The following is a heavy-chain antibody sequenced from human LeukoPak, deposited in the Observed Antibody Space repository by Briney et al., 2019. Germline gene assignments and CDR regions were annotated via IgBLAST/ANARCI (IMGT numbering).Heavy chain of an antibody. CDR1: GYTFTSYD. V-gene: IGHV1-8*02. CDR2: MNPNSGNT. J-gene: IGHJ4*02. Sequence: GASVKVSCKASGYTFTSYDINWVRQATGQGLEWMGWMNPNSGNTGYAQKFQGRVTMTRDTSISTAYMELSRLRSDDTAVYYCARGAANWGSFFDYWGQGTLVTVSS. D-gene: IGHD7-27*01. CDR3: ARGAANWGSFFDY.